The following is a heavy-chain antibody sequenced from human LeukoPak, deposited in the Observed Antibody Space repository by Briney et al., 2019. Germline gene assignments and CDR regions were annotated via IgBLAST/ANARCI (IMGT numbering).Heavy chain of an antibody. J-gene: IGHJ4*02. CDR2: IYYSGST. CDR1: GGSVSSGSYY. V-gene: IGHV4-61*01. CDR3: ARVSSSWHSSDY. D-gene: IGHD6-13*01. Sequence: SETLSLTCTVSGGSVSSGSYYWSWIRQPPGKGLEWIGYIYYSGSTNYNPSLKSRVTISVDTSKNQFSLKLSSVTAADTAVYYCARVSSSWHSSDYWGQGTLVTVSS.